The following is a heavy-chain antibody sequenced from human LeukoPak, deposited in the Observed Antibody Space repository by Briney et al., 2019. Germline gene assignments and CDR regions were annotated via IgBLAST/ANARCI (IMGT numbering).Heavy chain of an antibody. Sequence: SETLSLTCAVSGYSISSSYWWSWVRQPPGKGLEWIGEISHRGNTNYNPSLKSRVTTSADKSKNQLPLKLTSVTAADTAIYYCAREAGDYSRGFDYWGQGILVTVSS. J-gene: IGHJ4*02. V-gene: IGHV4-4*02. CDR3: AREAGDYSRGFDY. D-gene: IGHD2-15*01. CDR2: ISHRGNT. CDR1: GYSISSSYW.